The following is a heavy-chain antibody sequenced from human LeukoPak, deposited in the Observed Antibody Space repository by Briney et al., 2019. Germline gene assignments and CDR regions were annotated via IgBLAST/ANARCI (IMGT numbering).Heavy chain of an antibody. Sequence: SETLSLTCTVSGGSLSSYYWSWVRQPPGKGLWWSGHIYYSGSTNYNPSLKSRVTISVGTSKNQFSLKLTSVTAADTAVYYCARGVNSGYFDYCGQGTLVTVSS. D-gene: IGHD1-26*01. V-gene: IGHV4-59*01. CDR1: GGSLSSYY. CDR2: IYYSGST. J-gene: IGHJ4*02. CDR3: ARGVNSGYFDY.